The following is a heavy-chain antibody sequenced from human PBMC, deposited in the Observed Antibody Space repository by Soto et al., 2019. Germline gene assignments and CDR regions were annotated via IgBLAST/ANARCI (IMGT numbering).Heavy chain of an antibody. J-gene: IGHJ3*02. V-gene: IGHV3-21*01. CDR3: ASALEYYSSWTFDI. D-gene: IGHD3-10*01. Sequence: GGSLRLSCAASGFTFSSYSMNWVRQAPGKGLEWVSSISSSSSYIYYADSVKGRFTISRDNAKNSLYLQMNSLRAEDTAVYYCASALEYYSSWTFDIWGQGTMVTVSS. CDR2: ISSSSSYI. CDR1: GFTFSSYS.